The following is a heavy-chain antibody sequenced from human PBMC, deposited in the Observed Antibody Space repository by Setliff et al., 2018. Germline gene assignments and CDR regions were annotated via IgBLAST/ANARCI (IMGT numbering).Heavy chain of an antibody. J-gene: IGHJ4*02. CDR3: ASSYCSSTSCHYYFDY. V-gene: IGHV4-4*02. Sequence: PSETLSLTCAVSGGSISSSNWWSWVRQPPGKGLEWIGEIYHSGSTNYNPSLKSRVTISVDKSKNQFSLKLSSVTAADTAVYYCASSYCSSTSCHYYFDYWGQGTLVTVSS. CDR1: GGSISSSNW. D-gene: IGHD2-2*01. CDR2: IYHSGST.